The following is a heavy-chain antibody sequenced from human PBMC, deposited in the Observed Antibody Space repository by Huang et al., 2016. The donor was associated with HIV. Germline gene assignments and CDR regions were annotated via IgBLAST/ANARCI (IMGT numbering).Heavy chain of an antibody. CDR2: ISGNGGST. D-gene: IGHD3-10*01. CDR3: AKGIKSSGSYYFDY. J-gene: IGHJ4*02. V-gene: IGHV3-23*01. CDR1: GFTLNNYA. Sequence: EVQLLESGGGLVQPGGSLRLSCAASGFTLNNYALNGVRQGPGKGMGWGSTISGNGGSTYSAASVEGRFTISRENSKDTLYLHMNSLRVEDAAVYYCAKGIKSSGSYYFDYWGQGTLVTVSS.